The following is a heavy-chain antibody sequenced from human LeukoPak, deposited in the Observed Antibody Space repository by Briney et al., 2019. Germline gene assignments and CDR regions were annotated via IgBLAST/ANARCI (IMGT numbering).Heavy chain of an antibody. CDR2: FSWNSGSI. CDR3: AKDMSYDSSGYNGMDV. V-gene: IGHV3-9*01. D-gene: IGHD3-22*01. J-gene: IGHJ6*02. Sequence: GRSLRLSCAASGCTFDDYDMNWFRQAPGRGLEGFSGFSWNSGSIGYADTVKRRFTISRDNAKTSLYLQMNSLRAEDTALYYCAKDMSYDSSGYNGMDVWGQGTTVTVSS. CDR1: GCTFDDYD.